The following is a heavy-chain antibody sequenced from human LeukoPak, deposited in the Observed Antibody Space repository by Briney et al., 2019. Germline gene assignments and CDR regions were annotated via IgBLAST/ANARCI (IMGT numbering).Heavy chain of an antibody. V-gene: IGHV1-18*01. CDR1: GYTFTSYG. CDR2: ISAYNGNT. D-gene: IGHD2-15*01. Sequence: GASVKVSCKASGYTFTSYGISWVRQAPGQGLEWMGWISAYNGNTNYAQKLQGRVTMTTDTSTSTAYMELRSRRSDDTAVYYCASTGYCSGGSCYSFGFDPWGQGTLVTVSS. J-gene: IGHJ5*02. CDR3: ASTGYCSGGSCYSFGFDP.